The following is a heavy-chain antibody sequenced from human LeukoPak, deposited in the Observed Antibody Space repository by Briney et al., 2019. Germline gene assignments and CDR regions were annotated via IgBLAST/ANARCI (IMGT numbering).Heavy chain of an antibody. CDR1: GGTFSSYA. CDR3: ARDNSSGWDWFDP. V-gene: IGHV1-69*05. CDR2: IIPTFGTA. J-gene: IGHJ5*02. D-gene: IGHD6-19*01. Sequence: ASVKVSCKASGGTFSSYAISWVRQAPGQGLEWMGGIIPTFGTANYAQKFQGRVTITTDESTSTAYMELSSLRSEDTAVYYCARDNSSGWDWFDPWGQGTLVTVSS.